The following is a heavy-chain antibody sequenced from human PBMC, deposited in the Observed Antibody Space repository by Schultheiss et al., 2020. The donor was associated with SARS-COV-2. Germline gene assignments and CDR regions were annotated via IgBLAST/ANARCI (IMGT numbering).Heavy chain of an antibody. J-gene: IGHJ5*02. V-gene: IGHV4-4*07. CDR2: LSSGGSI. CDR1: GAAISDNY. CDR3: ARGDYGDYNLYWFDP. D-gene: IGHD4-17*01. Sequence: SETLSLTCTVSGAAISDNYWSWIRQSAGKGLEWIGRLSSGGSIHYNPSLEGRVTMSIDTSKRQFSLRLSYVTAADTALYYCARGDYGDYNLYWFDPWGQGTLVTVSS.